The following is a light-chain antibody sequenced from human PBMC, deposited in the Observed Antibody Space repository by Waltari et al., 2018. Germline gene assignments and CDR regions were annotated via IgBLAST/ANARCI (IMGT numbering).Light chain of an antibody. Sequence: EIVMTQSPATLSVSPGDRATLSCRASQSVSSNFAWYQQKPGQAPRLLIYGASTRATGIPARFSGSGSGTEFTLTISSLQSEDFAVYYCQQYNNWPPWTFGQGTKVEIK. CDR2: GAS. CDR3: QQYNNWPPWT. J-gene: IGKJ1*01. V-gene: IGKV3-15*01. CDR1: QSVSSN.